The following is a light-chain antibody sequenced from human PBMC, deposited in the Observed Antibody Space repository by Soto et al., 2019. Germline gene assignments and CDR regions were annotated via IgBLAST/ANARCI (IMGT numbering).Light chain of an antibody. CDR2: GAS. CDR3: LRYGDSPPAYT. Sequence: EIVLTQSPGTVSLSPGERAALSCMASQSVSGRNIAWYRQKPGQAPSLLIFGASNRATGIPDRFSGSGSGTDFTLTISRLEPEDCAVYYCLRYGDSPPAYTFGQGTKLEIK. V-gene: IGKV3-20*01. CDR1: QSVSGRN. J-gene: IGKJ2*01.